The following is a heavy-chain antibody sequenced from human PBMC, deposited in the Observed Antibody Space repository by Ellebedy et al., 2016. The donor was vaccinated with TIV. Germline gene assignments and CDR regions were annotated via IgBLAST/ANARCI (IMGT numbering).Heavy chain of an antibody. V-gene: IGHV3-7*01. CDR3: ATDGSYGDYLSPTHAFEN. CDR2: MRDEGSEK. D-gene: IGHD4-17*01. Sequence: GESLKISCAASGFSFRSYWMSWVRQAPGKGLEWVANMRDEGSEKNYVESVRGRFTISRDNPKHSLYLHMNNLRAEDTAVYYCATDGSYGDYLSPTHAFENWGQGTMVIVSS. J-gene: IGHJ3*02. CDR1: GFSFRSYW.